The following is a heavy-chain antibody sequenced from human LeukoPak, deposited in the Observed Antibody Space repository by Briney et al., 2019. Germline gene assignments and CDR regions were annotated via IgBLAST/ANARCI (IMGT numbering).Heavy chain of an antibody. Sequence: GGSLRLSCAASGFTFSGSAMQWVRQASGKGLEWVGRIRSKANSYATAYAASVKGRFTISRDDSKNTAYLQMNSLKTEDTAVYYCTRRDVDFDYWGQGTLVTVSS. V-gene: IGHV3-73*01. J-gene: IGHJ4*02. CDR2: IRSKANSYAT. CDR1: GFTFSGSA. D-gene: IGHD2-21*01. CDR3: TRRDVDFDY.